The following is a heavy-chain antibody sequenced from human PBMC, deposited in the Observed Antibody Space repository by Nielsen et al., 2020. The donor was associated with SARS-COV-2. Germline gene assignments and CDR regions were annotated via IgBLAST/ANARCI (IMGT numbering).Heavy chain of an antibody. J-gene: IGHJ4*02. D-gene: IGHD2-15*01. CDR3: AAVTGSGWLSTRMGYYFTY. Sequence: SETLSLTCAVHGGSFSGYYWSWIRQPPGKGLEWIGEIDHSGNTNYNPSLKSRVILSVDTSKNQFSLHLNSVTAADTAVYYCAAVTGSGWLSTRMGYYFTYWGQGTLVSVSS. CDR2: IDHSGNT. CDR1: GGSFSGYY. V-gene: IGHV4-34*01.